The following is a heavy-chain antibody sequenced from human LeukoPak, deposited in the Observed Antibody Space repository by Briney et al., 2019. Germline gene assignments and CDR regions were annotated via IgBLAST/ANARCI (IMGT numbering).Heavy chain of an antibody. V-gene: IGHV1-2*02. CDR3: ARSPD. Sequence: GTSVRVSCKASGYNFIGNYMHWVRQAPGQGLEWMGWINPNTGGTNYAQKFQGRVTMTRDTSISTAYMELSSLRSDDTAVYYCARSPDWGQGTLVTVSS. CDR1: GYNFIGNY. J-gene: IGHJ4*02. CDR2: INPNTGGT.